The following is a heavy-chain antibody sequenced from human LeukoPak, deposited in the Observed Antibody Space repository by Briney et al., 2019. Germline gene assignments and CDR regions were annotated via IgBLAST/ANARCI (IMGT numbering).Heavy chain of an antibody. V-gene: IGHV3-23*01. J-gene: IGHJ2*01. CDR2: VSGSADST. CDR3: AKTIPYWYFDL. D-gene: IGHD5-24*01. CDR1: GFTFSSYA. Sequence: GGSLRLSCAASGFTFSSYAMSWVRQAPGKGLEWVSGVSGSADSTYYADSVKGRFTISRDNSKNTLYLQMNSLRAEDTAVYYCAKTIPYWYFDLWGRGTLVTVSS.